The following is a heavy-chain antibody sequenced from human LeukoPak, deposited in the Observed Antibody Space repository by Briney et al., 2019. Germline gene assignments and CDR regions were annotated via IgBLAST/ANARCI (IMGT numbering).Heavy chain of an antibody. CDR3: ARQLQQVSWNWFDP. CDR1: GGSISSYY. CDR2: IYYSGSA. V-gene: IGHV4-59*08. D-gene: IGHD1-1*01. Sequence: SETLSLTCTVSGGSISSYYWSWIRQPPGKGLEWIGYIYYSGSANYNPSLKSRVTISVDTSKNQFSLKLSSVTAADTAVYYCARQLQQVSWNWFDPWGQGTLVTVSS. J-gene: IGHJ5*02.